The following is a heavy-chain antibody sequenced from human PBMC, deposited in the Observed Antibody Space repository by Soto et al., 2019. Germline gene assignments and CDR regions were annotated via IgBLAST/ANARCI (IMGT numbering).Heavy chain of an antibody. CDR3: SRHRGALRYFDWLLLPYFDY. Sequence: SETLSLICTVSGGSISSSSYYWGWIRQPPGKGLERIGSFYYSWSTYYNPSLKSRVTISVDTSKNQFSFKLSSVTAADTALYYCSRHRGALRYFDWLLLPYFDYWGQGTLVTVSS. CDR2: FYYSWST. V-gene: IGHV4-39*01. D-gene: IGHD3-9*01. J-gene: IGHJ4*02. CDR1: GGSISSSSYY.